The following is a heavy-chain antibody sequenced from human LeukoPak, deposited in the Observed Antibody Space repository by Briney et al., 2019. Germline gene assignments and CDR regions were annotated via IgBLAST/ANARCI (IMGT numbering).Heavy chain of an antibody. CDR3: ARSHYYDSPDAFDI. CDR1: GFTFSSYG. V-gene: IGHV3-48*04. Sequence: GGSLRLSCAASGFTFSSYGMHWIRQAPGKGLEWVSYISSSGSTIYYADSVKGRFTISRDNAKNSLYLQMNSLRAEDTAVYYCARSHYYDSPDAFDIWGQGTMVTVSP. D-gene: IGHD3-22*01. CDR2: ISSSGSTI. J-gene: IGHJ3*02.